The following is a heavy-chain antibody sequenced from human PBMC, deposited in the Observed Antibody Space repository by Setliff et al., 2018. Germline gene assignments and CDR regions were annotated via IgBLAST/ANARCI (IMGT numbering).Heavy chain of an antibody. J-gene: IGHJ4*02. CDR3: ASMGATRDY. V-gene: IGHV4-59*08. D-gene: IGHD1-26*01. CDR2: IYYSGST. CDR1: GGSFSDSY. Sequence: SETLSLTCAVYGGSFSDSYWSWIRQPPGKGLEWIGYIYYSGSTNYNPSLKSRVTISVDTSKNQFSLRLSSVTAADTAVYYCASMGATRDYWGQGTLVTVSS.